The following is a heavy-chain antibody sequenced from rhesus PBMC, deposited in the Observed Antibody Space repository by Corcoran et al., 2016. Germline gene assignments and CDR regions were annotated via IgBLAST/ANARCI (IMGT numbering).Heavy chain of an antibody. CDR2: IQRKADGETA. CDR1: GFTSSSHW. V-gene: IGHV3-30*01. CDR3: TRNTPFDY. J-gene: IGHJ4*01. D-gene: IGHD2-21*01. Sequence: EVQLVESGGGLAKPGGSLRLSCAASGFTSSSHWMNGVRQTPGKGLEWVARIQRKADGETADYAASVKDRFTISRDDSKNTLSLLMNSLKTEDTAVYYCTRNTPFDYWGQGVLVTVSS.